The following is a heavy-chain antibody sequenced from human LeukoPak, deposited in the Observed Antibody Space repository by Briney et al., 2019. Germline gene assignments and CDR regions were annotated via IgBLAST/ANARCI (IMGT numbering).Heavy chain of an antibody. CDR1: GYTFIGYY. V-gene: IGHV1-2*02. D-gene: IGHD2/OR15-2a*01. CDR2: FNPNTGVT. CDR3: ARTYCDTTACSNWFVP. J-gene: IGHJ5*02. Sequence: GASVKVSCTASGYTFIGYYIHWVRQAPGQGLEWMGWFNPNTGVTNYAQKFQGRVTMTRDTSINTVYMDLSRLRSDDTAVYYCARTYCDTTACSNWFVPWGQGTLVTVSS.